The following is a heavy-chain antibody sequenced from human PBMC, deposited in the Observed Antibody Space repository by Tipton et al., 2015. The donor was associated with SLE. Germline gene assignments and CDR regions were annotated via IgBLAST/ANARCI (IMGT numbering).Heavy chain of an antibody. CDR3: ARDLADYGMDV. J-gene: IGHJ6*02. CDR1: GFTFSSYA. CDR2: IWYDGSNK. D-gene: IGHD3-16*01. V-gene: IGHV3-30*04. Sequence: SLRLSCAASGFTFSSYAMHWVRQAPGKGLEWVAVIWYDGSNKYYADSVKGRFTISRDNSKNTLYLQMNSLRTEDTAVYYCARDLADYGMDVWGQGTTVTVSS.